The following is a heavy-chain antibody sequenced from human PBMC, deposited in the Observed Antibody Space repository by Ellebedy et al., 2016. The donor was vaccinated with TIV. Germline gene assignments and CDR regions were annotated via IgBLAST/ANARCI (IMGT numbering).Heavy chain of an antibody. CDR3: ARGYSSSWYLSY. CDR2: IYHSGST. D-gene: IGHD6-13*01. J-gene: IGHJ4*02. Sequence: MPGGSLRLSCTVSGGSISSYYWSWIRQHPGKGLEWIGYIYHSGSTNSNPSLKNRVTISVDTSKNQFSLKLSSVTAADTAVYYCARGYSSSWYLSYWGQGTLVTVSS. V-gene: IGHV4-59*12. CDR1: GGSISSYY.